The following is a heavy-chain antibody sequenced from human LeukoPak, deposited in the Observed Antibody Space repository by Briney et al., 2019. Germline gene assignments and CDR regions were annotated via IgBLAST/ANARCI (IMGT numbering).Heavy chain of an antibody. CDR2: INPSGGST. V-gene: IGHV1-46*01. CDR3: ARVTGATNAFDI. CDR1: GYTFTSYY. J-gene: IGHJ3*02. D-gene: IGHD1-26*01. Sequence: ASVKVSCKASGYTFTSYYMHWVRQAPGQGLEWMGIINPSGGSTSYAQKFQGRVTMTRDMSTSTVYVELSSLRSEDTAVYYCARVTGATNAFDIWGQGTMVTVSS.